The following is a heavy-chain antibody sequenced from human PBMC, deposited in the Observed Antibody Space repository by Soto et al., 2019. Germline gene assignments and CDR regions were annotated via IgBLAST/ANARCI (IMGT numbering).Heavy chain of an antibody. J-gene: IGHJ5*02. CDR1: GFTFNSYA. CDR2: ISGSGDNT. Sequence: EVQLLESGGDLVQPGGSLRLSCTASGFTFNSYAMSWVRQAPGKGLEWVSGISGSGDNTYNADSVKGRFTISRDNSKNTLYLQMNRLRAEDTAVYYCAKDRAIFGVVRWFDPWGQGTLVTVSS. V-gene: IGHV3-23*01. D-gene: IGHD3-3*01. CDR3: AKDRAIFGVVRWFDP.